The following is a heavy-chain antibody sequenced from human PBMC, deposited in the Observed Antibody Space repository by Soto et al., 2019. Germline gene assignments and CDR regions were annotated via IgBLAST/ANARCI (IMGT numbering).Heavy chain of an antibody. V-gene: IGHV1-46*01. CDR2: INPGGGRT. CDR3: ARAAPSDYYYHGMDV. D-gene: IGHD6-6*01. CDR1: GYVLSSHC. J-gene: IGHJ6*02. Sequence: ASVKVSLKGSGYVLSSHCVYCVLQAPGQVLQWXGLINPGGGRTDYAQKFHVRVTITADESTSKAYMELSSLRSEDTDVYYCARAAPSDYYYHGMDVWGQGPTVTVSS.